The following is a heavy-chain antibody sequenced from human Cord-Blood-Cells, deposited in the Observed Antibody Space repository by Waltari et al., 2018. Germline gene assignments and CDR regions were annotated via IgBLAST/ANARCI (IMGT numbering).Heavy chain of an antibody. J-gene: IGHJ4*02. CDR2: VSLNYGTA. CDR1: GGTFSSYA. Sequence: QVQLVQSGAEVTKPGSSVKVACMAPGGTFSSYAISWMRLAPVQGLEWMGGVSLNYGTANDEQRFKSRGNITADESTIKVYRERGGVRSEYTAVYYCAGGSGYGGYLYFDYWGQGTLVTVSS. CDR3: AGGSGYGGYLYFDY. D-gene: IGHD5-12*01. V-gene: IGHV1-69*01.